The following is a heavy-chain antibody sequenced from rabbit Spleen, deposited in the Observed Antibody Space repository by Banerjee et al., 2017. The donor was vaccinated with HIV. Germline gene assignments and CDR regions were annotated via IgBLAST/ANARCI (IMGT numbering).Heavy chain of an antibody. Sequence: QSLEESGGDLVKPGASLTLTCTASGFDLSNYYYMYWVRQAPGKGLEWIGCIYTGGSGGIYYASWAEGRFTISKTSSTTVTLQMTSLTAADTATYFCGRSAYAGYAGYGYGLGLWGPGTLVTVS. V-gene: IGHV1S40*01. CDR1: GFDLSNYYY. D-gene: IGHD7-1*01. J-gene: IGHJ4*01. CDR3: GRSAYAGYAGYGYGLGL. CDR2: IYTGGSGGI.